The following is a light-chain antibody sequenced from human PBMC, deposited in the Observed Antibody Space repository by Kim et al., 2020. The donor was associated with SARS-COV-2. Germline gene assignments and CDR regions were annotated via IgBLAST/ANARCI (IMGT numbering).Light chain of an antibody. V-gene: IGKV3-20*01. CDR3: QQYGTSPQVT. CDR2: GAS. CDR1: QSISASY. Sequence: GKSATLSCRASQSISASYLAWYQQKPGQAPRLLIFGASRRATGIPDRFSGSGSGTDFTLTISRLEPEDFAVYHCQQYGTSPQVTFGGGTKVDIK. J-gene: IGKJ4*01.